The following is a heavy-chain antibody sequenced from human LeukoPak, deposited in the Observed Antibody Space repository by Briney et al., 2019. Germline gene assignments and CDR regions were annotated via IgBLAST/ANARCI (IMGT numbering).Heavy chain of an antibody. Sequence: PSETLSLTCAVYGGSFSGYYWSWIRQPPGKGLEWIGEINHSGSTNYNPSLKSRVTISVDTSKNQFSLKLSSVAAADTAVYYCARHYSHLRYYGSGSYYQGYYFDYWGQGTLVTVSS. V-gene: IGHV4-34*01. CDR3: ARHYSHLRYYGSGSYYQGYYFDY. CDR2: INHSGST. CDR1: GGSFSGYY. D-gene: IGHD3-10*01. J-gene: IGHJ4*02.